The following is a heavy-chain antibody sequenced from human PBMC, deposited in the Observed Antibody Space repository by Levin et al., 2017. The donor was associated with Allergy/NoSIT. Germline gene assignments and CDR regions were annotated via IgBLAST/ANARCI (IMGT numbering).Heavy chain of an antibody. CDR1: GYTFTSYY. J-gene: IGHJ4*02. Sequence: ASVKVSCKASGYTFTSYYMHWVRQAPGQGLEWMGIINPSGGSTSYAQKFQGRVTMTRDTSTSTVYMELSSLRSEDTAVYYCAIGGRVPILWRRGPIDYWGQGTLVTVSS. CDR2: INPSGGST. D-gene: IGHD2-21*01. CDR3: AIGGRVPILWRRGPIDY. V-gene: IGHV1-46*01.